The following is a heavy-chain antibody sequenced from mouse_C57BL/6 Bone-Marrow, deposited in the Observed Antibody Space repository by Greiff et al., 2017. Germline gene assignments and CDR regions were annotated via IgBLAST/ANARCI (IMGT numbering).Heavy chain of an antibody. CDR3: ARRDYYGSYYYAMDY. Sequence: VQLQQSGAELARPGASVKLSGKAYGYTFTSDGRSGGKKRTGQGLEGRGERDPRRGNTYYNEKCKGKETLTADKSSSTAYMELRSLTSEDSAVYFCARRDYYGSYYYAMDYWGQGTSVTVSS. CDR2: RDPRRGNT. J-gene: IGHJ4*01. CDR1: GYTFTSDG. D-gene: IGHD1-1*01. V-gene: IGHV1-81*01.